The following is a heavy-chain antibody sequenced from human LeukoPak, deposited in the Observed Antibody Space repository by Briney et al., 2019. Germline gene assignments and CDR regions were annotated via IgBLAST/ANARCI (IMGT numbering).Heavy chain of an antibody. V-gene: IGHV4-4*02. D-gene: IGHD3-10*01. CDR1: GGPISSSNW. CDR3: ARVQVVRGFDY. J-gene: IGHJ4*02. Sequence: SSGTLSLNCPVSGGPISSSNWGNWVRPPPRKGLEWIGEIYHSGSTNYNPSLKSRVTISVDKSKNQFSLKLSSVTAADTAVYYCARVQVVRGFDYWGQGTLVTVSS. CDR2: IYHSGST.